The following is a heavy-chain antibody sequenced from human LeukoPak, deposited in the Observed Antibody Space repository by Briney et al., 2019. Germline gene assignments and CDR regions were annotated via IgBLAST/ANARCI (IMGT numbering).Heavy chain of an antibody. CDR2: ISSSSSYI. J-gene: IGHJ3*02. V-gene: IGHV3-21*01. Sequence: GGSLRLSCAASGFTFSSYSMNWVRQAPGKGLEWVSSISSSSSYIYYADSVKGRFTISRDNAKNSLYLQMNSLRAEDTAVYYCARGSSSDASDIWGQGTMVTVSS. CDR3: ARGSSSDASDI. D-gene: IGHD6-13*01. CDR1: GFTFSSYS.